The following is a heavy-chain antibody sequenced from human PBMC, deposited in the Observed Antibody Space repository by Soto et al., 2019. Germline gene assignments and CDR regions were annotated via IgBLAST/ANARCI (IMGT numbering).Heavy chain of an antibody. CDR3: ARHGLYDYVWGSYRYPQDY. J-gene: IGHJ4*02. V-gene: IGHV4-39*01. D-gene: IGHD3-16*02. CDR2: IYYSGST. CDR1: GGSISSSSYY. Sequence: SETLSLTCTVSGGSISSSSYYWGWIRQPPGKGLEWIGSIYYSGSTYYNPSLKSRVTISVDTSKNQFSLKLSSVTAEDTAVYYCARHGLYDYVWGSYRYPQDYWGQGTLVTVSS.